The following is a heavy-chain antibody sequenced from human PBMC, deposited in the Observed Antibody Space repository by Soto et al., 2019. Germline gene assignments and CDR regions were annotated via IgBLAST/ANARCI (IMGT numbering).Heavy chain of an antibody. CDR1: GRSISSGGYY. CDR2: IYYSGST. D-gene: IGHD6-19*01. CDR3: ASARSGWYYFDY. J-gene: IGHJ4*02. V-gene: IGHV4-31*03. Sequence: SETLSLTCTVSGRSISSGGYYWSWIRQHPGKGLEWIGYIYYSGSTYYNLSLKSRVTISGDTSKNQFSLKLSSVTAAETAVYYCASARSGWYYFDYWGQGTLVTVSS.